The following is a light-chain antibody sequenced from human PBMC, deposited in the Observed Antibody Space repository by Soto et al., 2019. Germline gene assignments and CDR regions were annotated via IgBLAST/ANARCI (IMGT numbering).Light chain of an antibody. V-gene: IGLV1-40*01. CDR3: QSYDSSLSISV. Sequence: QSVLTQPASVSGAPGQRVSISCTGTSSNIGAGYDVHWYQHHPGTAPKLLIFGDINRPSGVPDRFSGSKSGTSASLAITGLQDEDEADYYCQSYDSSLSISVFGGGTKLTVL. CDR2: GDI. J-gene: IGLJ2*01. CDR1: SSNIGAGYD.